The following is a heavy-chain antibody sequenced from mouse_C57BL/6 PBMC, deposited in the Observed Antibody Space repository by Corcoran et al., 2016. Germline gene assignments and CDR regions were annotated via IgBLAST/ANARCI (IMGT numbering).Heavy chain of an antibody. CDR3: ARPAQALFAY. V-gene: IGHV1-26*01. CDR1: GYTFTDYY. J-gene: IGHJ3*01. D-gene: IGHD3-2*02. CDR2: INPNNGGT. Sequence: EVQLQQSGPELVKPGASVKISCKASGYTFTDYYMNWVKQSHGKSLEWIGDINPNNGGTSYNQKFRGKATLTVDKSSSTAYMELRSLTSEDSAVYYCARPAQALFAYWGQGTLVTVS.